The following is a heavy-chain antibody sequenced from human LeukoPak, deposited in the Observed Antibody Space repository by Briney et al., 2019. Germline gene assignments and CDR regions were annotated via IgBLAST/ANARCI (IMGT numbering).Heavy chain of an antibody. CDR2: IIPSFGTA. J-gene: IGHJ4*02. CDR3: ASAGYYYGSGSYYNGPFDY. V-gene: IGHV1-69*05. D-gene: IGHD3-10*01. Sequence: SVKVSCKASGGTFSSYAISWVRQAPGQGLEWMGGIIPSFGTANYAQKFQGRVTITTDESPSTAYMELSSLRSEDTAVYYCASAGYYYGSGSYYNGPFDYWGQGTLVTVSS. CDR1: GGTFSSYA.